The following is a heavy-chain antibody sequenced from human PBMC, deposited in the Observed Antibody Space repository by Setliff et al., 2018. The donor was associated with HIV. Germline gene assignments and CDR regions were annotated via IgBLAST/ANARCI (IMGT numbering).Heavy chain of an antibody. J-gene: IGHJ4*02. D-gene: IGHD3-22*01. CDR1: GFTFSRHA. CDR2: IPSNSEYT. Sequence: GGSLRLSCTASGFTFSRHAMTWVRQAPGKGLEWVSTIPSNSEYTIYADSVEGRFTISRDNNKNTLYLQMNSLRAEDTAVYYCAKGREYYYDSSGSEYWGQGTLVTVSS. V-gene: IGHV3-23*01. CDR3: AKGREYYYDSSGSEY.